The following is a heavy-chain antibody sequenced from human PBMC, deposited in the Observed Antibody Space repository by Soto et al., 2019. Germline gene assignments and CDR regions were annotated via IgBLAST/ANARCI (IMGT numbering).Heavy chain of an antibody. CDR3: ARQRTTVVTQAYFEY. J-gene: IGHJ4*02. V-gene: IGHV4-39*01. Sequence: QPPGKGLEWIGSIYHSGRTYYNPSLKSRVSISIDTSKNQFSLKLSSVTAADTALYYCARQRTTVVTQAYFEYRRQRALVPGSS. D-gene: IGHD2-21*02. CDR2: IYHSGRT.